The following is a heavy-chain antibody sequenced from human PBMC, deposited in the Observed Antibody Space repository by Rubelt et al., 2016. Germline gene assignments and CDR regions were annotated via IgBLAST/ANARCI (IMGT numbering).Heavy chain of an antibody. CDR3: ASLFGSRTPSDF. D-gene: IGHD3-10*01. Sequence: GPGLLKPSETLSLTCTVSGGSISSYYWGWIRQPPGKGLAWIGSIYFSGSTNYKPSLKSRVPISVDTSKNQFSLKLTSVTAAATAVYYCASLFGSRTPSDFWGQGTLVTVSS. V-gene: IGHV4-39*01. J-gene: IGHJ4*02. CDR2: IYFSGST. CDR1: GGSISSYY.